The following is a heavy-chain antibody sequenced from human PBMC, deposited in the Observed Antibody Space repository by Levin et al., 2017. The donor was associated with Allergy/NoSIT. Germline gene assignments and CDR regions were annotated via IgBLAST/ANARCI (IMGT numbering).Heavy chain of an antibody. D-gene: IGHD3-22*01. CDR2: IYWNDDK. J-gene: IGHJ4*02. CDR1: GFSLSTSGVG. V-gene: IGHV2-5*01. CDR3: AHRQPFDSSGSRYYFDY. Sequence: KESGPTLVKPTQTLTLTCTFSGFSLSTSGVGVGWIRQPPGKALEWLALIYWNDDKRYSPSLKSRLTITKDTSKNQVVLTMTNMDPVDTATYYCAHRQPFDSSGSRYYFDYWGQGTLVTVSS.